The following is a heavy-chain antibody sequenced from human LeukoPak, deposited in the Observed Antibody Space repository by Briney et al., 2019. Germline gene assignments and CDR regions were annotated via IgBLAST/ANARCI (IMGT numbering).Heavy chain of an antibody. D-gene: IGHD1-26*01. CDR3: ARGGAVDAFDI. J-gene: IGHJ3*02. CDR1: GFTLGSYT. Sequence: GGSLRLSCAASGFTLGSYTMNWVRQAPGKGLEWVSYISSSSSTIQYADSVKGRFAISRDNAKNSLYLQMNSLRAEDTAVYYCARGGAVDAFDIWGQGTMVTVSS. V-gene: IGHV3-48*04. CDR2: ISSSSSTI.